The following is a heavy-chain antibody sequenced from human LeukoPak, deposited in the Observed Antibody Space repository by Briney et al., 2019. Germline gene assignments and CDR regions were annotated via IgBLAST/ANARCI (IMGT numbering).Heavy chain of an antibody. D-gene: IGHD2-2*01. V-gene: IGHV5-10-1*01. Sequence: GESLKISCKGSGYRFTSYWSSWVRQMPGKGLEWMGRIDPSESYTNYSPSFQGHVTISADKSISTAYLQWSNLKASDTAMYYCARREAYCSGTSCRPFDYWGRGTLVTVSS. J-gene: IGHJ4*02. CDR1: GYRFTSYW. CDR3: ARREAYCSGTSCRPFDY. CDR2: IDPSESYT.